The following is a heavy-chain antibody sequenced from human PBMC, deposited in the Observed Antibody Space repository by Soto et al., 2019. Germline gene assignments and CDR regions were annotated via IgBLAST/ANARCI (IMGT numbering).Heavy chain of an antibody. CDR1: GYTFTSYD. CDR3: ARGLNIVATTPRDY. Sequence: QVQLVQSGAEVKKPGASVKVSCKASGYTFTSYDINWVRQATGQGLEWMGWMNPNSGNTGYAQKFQGRVTMTRNTSISTAFMELSSLRSEDTAVYYCARGLNIVATTPRDYWGQGTLVTVSS. V-gene: IGHV1-8*01. J-gene: IGHJ4*02. D-gene: IGHD5-12*01. CDR2: MNPNSGNT.